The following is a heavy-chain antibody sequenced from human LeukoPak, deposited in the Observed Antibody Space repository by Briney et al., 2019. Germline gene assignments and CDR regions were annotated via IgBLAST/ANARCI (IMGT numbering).Heavy chain of an antibody. V-gene: IGHV4-31*03. CDR2: IYYSGSI. D-gene: IGHD5-18*01. J-gene: IGHJ3*02. CDR1: GGSISRGGYY. CDR3: ARDRGYSYGCDAFDI. Sequence: SETLSLTCTVSGGSISRGGYYWSWIRQHPGKGLEYIGYIYYSGSIYYNPSLKSRVTISLDPSKNQFSLKLSSVTAADTAVYYCARDRGYSYGCDAFDIWGQGTMVTDSS.